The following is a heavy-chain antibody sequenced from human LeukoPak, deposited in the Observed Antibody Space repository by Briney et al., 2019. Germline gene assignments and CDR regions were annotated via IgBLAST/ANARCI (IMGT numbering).Heavy chain of an antibody. D-gene: IGHD3-22*01. V-gene: IGHV4-34*01. Sequence: PSETLSLTCAVYGGSFSGYYWSWIRQPPGKGLEWIGEINHSGSTNYNPSLKSRVTISVDTSKNQFSLKLSSVTAADTAVYYCARGLRLYHYDSSGYYYFDYWGQGTLVTVSS. J-gene: IGHJ4*02. CDR2: INHSGST. CDR1: GGSFSGYY. CDR3: ARGLRLYHYDSSGYYYFDY.